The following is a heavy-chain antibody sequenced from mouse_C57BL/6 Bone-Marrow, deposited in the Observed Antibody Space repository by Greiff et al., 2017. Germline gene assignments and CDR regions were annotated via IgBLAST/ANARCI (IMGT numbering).Heavy chain of an antibody. CDR1: GFTFSDAW. CDR3: TRHGSFCYFDY. CDR2: IRNNANNNEK. Sequence: EVQLVESGGGLVKPGGSLKLSCAASGFTFSDAWMDWVRQSPEKGLEWVADIRNNANNNEKKYAESGKRRFTITSDDTKSCVYLKMNLLRAEATVIYYCTRHGSFCYFDYWGQGTTLTVSS. V-gene: IGHV6-6*01. D-gene: IGHD1-1*01. J-gene: IGHJ2*01.